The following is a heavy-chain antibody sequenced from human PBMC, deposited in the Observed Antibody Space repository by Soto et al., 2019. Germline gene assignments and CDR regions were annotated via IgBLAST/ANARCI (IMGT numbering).Heavy chain of an antibody. J-gene: IGHJ1*01. CDR1: GGSISSGGYY. Sequence: QVQLQESGPGLVKPSQTLSLTCTVSGGSISSGGYYWSWIRQHPGKGLEWIGYIYYSGSTYYNPSLKSRVTISVDTSKNQFSLKLSSVTAADTAVYYCVRDGLTYYYDSSGVSWGQGTLVTVSS. V-gene: IGHV4-31*03. CDR2: IYYSGST. D-gene: IGHD3-22*01. CDR3: VRDGLTYYYDSSGVS.